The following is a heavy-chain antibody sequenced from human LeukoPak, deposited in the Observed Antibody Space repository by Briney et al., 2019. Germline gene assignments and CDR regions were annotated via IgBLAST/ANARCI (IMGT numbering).Heavy chain of an antibody. CDR1: GFTFSSYW. Sequence: GGSLRLSCAASGFTFSSYWMHWVRQAPGKGLVWVSRINSDGSSTSYADSVKGRFTISRDNAKNTLYLQMNSLRVEDTAVYYCASLGTQILQVWFDPWGQGTLVTVSS. D-gene: IGHD7-27*01. V-gene: IGHV3-74*01. CDR2: INSDGSST. CDR3: ASLGTQILQVWFDP. J-gene: IGHJ5*02.